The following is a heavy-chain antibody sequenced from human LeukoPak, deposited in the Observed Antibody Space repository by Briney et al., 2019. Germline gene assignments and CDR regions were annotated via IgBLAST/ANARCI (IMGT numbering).Heavy chain of an antibody. Sequence: SETLSLTCTVSGGSISGSSYYWAWIRQPPGKGLEWIGSGFYSGSAYYNPSLKSRVTISVDTSKNHFSLNLSSVTAADTAVYYCASPGGYDFWSGPFDYWGQGTLVTVSS. CDR3: ASPGGYDFWSGPFDY. CDR1: GGSISGSSYY. CDR2: GFYSGSA. V-gene: IGHV4-39*01. J-gene: IGHJ4*02. D-gene: IGHD3-3*01.